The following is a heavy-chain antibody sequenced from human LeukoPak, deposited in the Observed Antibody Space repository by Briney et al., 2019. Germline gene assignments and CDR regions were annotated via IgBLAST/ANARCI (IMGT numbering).Heavy chain of an antibody. CDR2: MNPNSGNT. J-gene: IGHJ6*03. CDR1: GYTFTSYD. CDR3: ARWGSSSWYYYMDV. V-gene: IGHV1-8*01. Sequence: WASVKVSCKASGYTFTSYDINWVRQATGQGLEWMGWMNPNSGNTGYAQKPQGRVTMTRNTSISTAYMELSSLRSEDTAVYYCARWGSSSWYYYMDVWGKGTTVTVSS. D-gene: IGHD6-13*01.